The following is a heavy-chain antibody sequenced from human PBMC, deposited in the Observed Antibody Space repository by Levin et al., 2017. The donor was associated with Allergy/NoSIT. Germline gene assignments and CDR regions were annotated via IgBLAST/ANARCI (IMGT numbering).Heavy chain of an antibody. CDR2: INRSGST. V-gene: IGHV4-34*01. Sequence: SETLSLTCAVYGASFSGYYWTWIRQPPGKGLEWIGEINRSGSTDYNPSLKSRVTISVDTSKNQFSLKLISVTAADTAVYYCARVWVPRIGGYYYMDIWGRGTTVTVSS. CDR1: GASFSGYY. J-gene: IGHJ6*03. D-gene: IGHD3-10*01. CDR3: ARVWVPRIGGYYYMDI.